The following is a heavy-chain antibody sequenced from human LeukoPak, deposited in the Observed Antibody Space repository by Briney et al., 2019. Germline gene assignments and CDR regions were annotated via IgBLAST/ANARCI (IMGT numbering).Heavy chain of an antibody. CDR3: ARGGSRSRRGDDAFDI. D-gene: IGHD3-10*01. CDR1: GYTYTNYA. J-gene: IGHJ3*02. CDR2: ISAYDGNT. V-gene: IGHV1-18*01. Sequence: ASVKVSCKASGYTYTNYAMNWVRQAPGQGLEWMGWISAYDGNTELAQKFQGRVTLATDASTSTAYVELRSLTSDDTAVYFCARGGSRSRRGDDAFDIWGQGTMVTVSS.